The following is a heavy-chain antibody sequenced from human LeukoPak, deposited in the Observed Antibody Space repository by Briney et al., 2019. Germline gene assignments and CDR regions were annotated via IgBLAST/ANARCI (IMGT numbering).Heavy chain of an antibody. CDR1: GGSISSGDYY. Sequence: KPSETLSLTCTVSGGSISSGDYYWSWIRQPPGKGLEWIGYIYYSGSTYYTPSLRGRVTISVDTSKYQFSLNLSSVTAADTAVYYCARGYSLDYWGQGTLVTVSS. V-gene: IGHV4-30-4*01. D-gene: IGHD5-18*01. J-gene: IGHJ4*02. CDR3: ARGYSLDY. CDR2: IYYSGST.